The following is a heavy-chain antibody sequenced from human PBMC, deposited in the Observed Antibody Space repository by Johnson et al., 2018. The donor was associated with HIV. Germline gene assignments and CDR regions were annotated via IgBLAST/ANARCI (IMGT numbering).Heavy chain of an antibody. CDR3: AKDKFMFLDNPVDAFDV. CDR1: GFTFDDYG. D-gene: IGHD3/OR15-3a*01. V-gene: IGHV3-30*02. Sequence: VQLVESGGRVVRPGGSLRLSCVASGFTFDDYGMSWVRQAPGKGLEWVAVIWYDGTNEYSADSVKGRFTISRDNSKNTLYLHMNSLRPDDTGVYYCAKDKFMFLDNPVDAFDVWGQGTMVTFSS. CDR2: IWYDGTNE. J-gene: IGHJ3*01.